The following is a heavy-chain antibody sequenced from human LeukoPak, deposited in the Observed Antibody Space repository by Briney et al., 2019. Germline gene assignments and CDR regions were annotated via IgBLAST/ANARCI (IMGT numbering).Heavy chain of an antibody. CDR1: GFTFDDYT. V-gene: IGHV3-43*01. CDR2: ISWDGGST. J-gene: IGHJ4*02. Sequence: GGSLRLSCAASGFTFDDYTMHWVRQAPGKGLEWVSLISWDGGSTYYADSVKGRLTISRDNSKNSLYLQMNSLRTEDTALYYCAKGGSGWNFDYWGQGTLVTVSS. CDR3: AKGGSGWNFDY. D-gene: IGHD6-19*01.